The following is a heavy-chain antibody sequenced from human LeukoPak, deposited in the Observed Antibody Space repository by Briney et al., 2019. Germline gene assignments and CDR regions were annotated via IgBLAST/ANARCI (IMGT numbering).Heavy chain of an antibody. V-gene: IGHV3-21*01. Sequence: GGSLRLSCAASGFTFSSYSMNWVRQAPGKGLEWVSSISSSSSYIYYADSVKGQFTISRDNAKNSLYLQMNSLRAEDTAVYYCARGPPVLGYCSGGSCYSDAFDIWGQGTMVTVSS. CDR1: GFTFSSYS. D-gene: IGHD2-15*01. CDR2: ISSSSSYI. J-gene: IGHJ3*02. CDR3: ARGPPVLGYCSGGSCYSDAFDI.